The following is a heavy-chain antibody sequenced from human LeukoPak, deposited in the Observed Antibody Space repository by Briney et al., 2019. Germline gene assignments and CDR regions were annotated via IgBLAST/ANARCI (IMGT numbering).Heavy chain of an antibody. CDR3: AKDKTPYNWNDVPFDY. Sequence: GGSLRLSCAASGFTFSSYGMHWFRQAPGKGLEWVAFIRYDGSNKYYADSVKGRFTISRDNSKNTLYLQMNSLRAEDTAVYYCAKDKTPYNWNDVPFDYWGQGTLVTVSS. CDR2: IRYDGSNK. D-gene: IGHD1-1*01. J-gene: IGHJ4*02. CDR1: GFTFSSYG. V-gene: IGHV3-30*02.